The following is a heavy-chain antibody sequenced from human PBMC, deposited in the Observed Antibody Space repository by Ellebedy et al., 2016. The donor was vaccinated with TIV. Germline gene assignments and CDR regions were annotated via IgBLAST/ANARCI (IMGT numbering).Heavy chain of an antibody. CDR3: AKDLEMAFGY. J-gene: IGHJ4*02. CDR2: ISYGGSNK. Sequence: GESLKISXAASGFTFSSYGMHWVRQAPGKGLEWVAVISYGGSNKYYADSVKGRLTISRDNSKNTLYLQMNSLRAEDTAVYYCAKDLEMAFGYWGQGTLVTVSS. CDR1: GFTFSSYG. V-gene: IGHV3-30*18. D-gene: IGHD5-24*01.